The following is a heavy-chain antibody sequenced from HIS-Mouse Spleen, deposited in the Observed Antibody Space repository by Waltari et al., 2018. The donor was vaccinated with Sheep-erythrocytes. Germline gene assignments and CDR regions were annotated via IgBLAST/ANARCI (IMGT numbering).Heavy chain of an antibody. CDR3: ASYDSSGSYYARAFDI. V-gene: IGHV4-34*01. CDR1: GGSFSGYY. CDR2: INHSGST. D-gene: IGHD1-26*01. Sequence: QVQLQQWGAGLLKPSETLSLTCAVYGGSFSGYYWSWIRQPPGKGLEWSGEINHSGSTHYNPSLKSRVTISVDTSKNQFSLKLSSVTAADTAVYYCASYDSSGSYYARAFDIWGQGTMVTVSS. J-gene: IGHJ3*02.